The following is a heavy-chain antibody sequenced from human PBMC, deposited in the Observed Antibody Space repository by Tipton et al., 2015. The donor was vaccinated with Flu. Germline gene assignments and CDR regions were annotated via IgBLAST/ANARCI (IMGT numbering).Heavy chain of an antibody. CDR3: AREAAPTPGAGYQYES. J-gene: IGHJ5*02. CDR2: IYTSGST. CDR1: GDSISNYY. D-gene: IGHD3-10*01. Sequence: TLSLTCTVSGDSISNYYWGWIRQPAGKGLQWIGRIYTSGSTDYNPSLKGRVTMSVDTSRNQFSLRLSSVTAADMAVYFCAREAAPTPGAGYQYESWGQGKLVTVSS. V-gene: IGHV4-4*07.